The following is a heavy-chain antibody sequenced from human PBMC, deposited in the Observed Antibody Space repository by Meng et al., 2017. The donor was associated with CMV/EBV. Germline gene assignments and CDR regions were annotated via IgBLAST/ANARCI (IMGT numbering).Heavy chain of an antibody. J-gene: IGHJ4*02. V-gene: IGHV1-18*01. CDR3: ARGGRYYYESSGYCDY. Sequence: QSEVEAKKLGADGKTSSKASIDTFACHGISCVRQAPGQGLEGMGLISAYNVNTNDAQKHQGRVTMTTDTSTSTAYMELRSLRSDETAVYYCARGGRYYYESSGYCDYWGQGTLVTVSS. D-gene: IGHD3-22*01. CDR2: ISAYNVNT. CDR1: IDTFACHG.